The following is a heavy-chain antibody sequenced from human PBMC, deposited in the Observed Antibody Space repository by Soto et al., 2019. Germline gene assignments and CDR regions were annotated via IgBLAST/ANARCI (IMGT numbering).Heavy chain of an antibody. J-gene: IGHJ4*02. Sequence: QVQLVQSGAEVKKPGASVKVSCKASGYTFTSYDINCVRQATGQGLEWMGWMNPNSGNTGYAQKFQGRVTMTRNTSISTAYMELSSLRSEDTAVYYCARGRGYSYGYMRLAAAGFDYWGQGTLVTVSS. CDR1: GYTFTSYD. CDR3: ARGRGYSYGYMRLAAAGFDY. V-gene: IGHV1-8*01. CDR2: MNPNSGNT. D-gene: IGHD5-18*01.